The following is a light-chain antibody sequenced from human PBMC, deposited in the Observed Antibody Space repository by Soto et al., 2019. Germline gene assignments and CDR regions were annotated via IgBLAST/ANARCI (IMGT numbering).Light chain of an antibody. CDR2: LNSDGSH. CDR1: SGHSSYA. J-gene: IGLJ1*01. Sequence: QLVLTQSPSASASLGASVKLTCTLSSGHSSYAIAWHQQQPEKGPRYLMKLNSDGSHSKGDGIPDRFSSSSSGAERYLTIFSLKSEDEADYYCQTWGTGPFVFGTGTQLTVL. V-gene: IGLV4-69*01. CDR3: QTWGTGPFV.